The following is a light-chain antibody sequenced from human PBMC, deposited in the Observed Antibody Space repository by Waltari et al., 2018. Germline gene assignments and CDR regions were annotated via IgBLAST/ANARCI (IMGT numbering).Light chain of an antibody. Sequence: QSALTQPASVSGSPGQSITLSCLGTSRAVGASNSVSWYQQHPGKAPKLMIYDVNRRPSGVSNRFSGSKSGSTASLTISGLQAEDEADYYCSSYTTTSTLVFGGGTKVTVL. V-gene: IGLV2-14*01. J-gene: IGLJ2*01. CDR3: SSYTTTSTLV. CDR2: DVN. CDR1: SRAVGASNS.